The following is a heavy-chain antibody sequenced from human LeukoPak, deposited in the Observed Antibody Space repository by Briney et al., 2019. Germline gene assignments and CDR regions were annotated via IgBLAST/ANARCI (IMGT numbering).Heavy chain of an antibody. V-gene: IGHV3-74*01. D-gene: IGHD4-17*01. J-gene: IGHJ4*02. CDR3: ARDAYGDYVVDY. Sequence: PGGSLRLSCAASGFTSSSYWMHWVRQAPGKGLVWVSRINSDGSSTSYADSVKGRFTISRDNAKNTLYLQMNSLRAEDTAVYYCARDAYGDYVVDYWGQGILVTVSS. CDR1: GFTSSSYW. CDR2: INSDGSST.